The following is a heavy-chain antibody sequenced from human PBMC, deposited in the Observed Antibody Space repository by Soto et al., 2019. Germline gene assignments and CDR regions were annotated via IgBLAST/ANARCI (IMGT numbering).Heavy chain of an antibody. CDR3: ARGKGPYGGKTFDY. CDR2: IYYSGST. V-gene: IGHV4-59*01. CDR1: GGSISSYY. J-gene: IGHJ4*02. Sequence: PSETLSLTCTVSGGSISSYYWSWIRQPPGKGLEWIGYIYYSGSTNYNPSLKSRVTISVDTSKNQFSLKLSSVTAADTAVYYCARGKGPYGGKTFDYWGQGTLVTVSS. D-gene: IGHD4-17*01.